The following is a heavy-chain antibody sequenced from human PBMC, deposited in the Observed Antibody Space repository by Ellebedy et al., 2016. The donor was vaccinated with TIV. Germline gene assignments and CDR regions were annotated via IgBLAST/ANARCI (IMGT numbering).Heavy chain of an antibody. Sequence: AASVKVSCKTSGYTFTNYDITWVRQAPGQGLQWVGWISASSGDTTYARAFHGRATMTADTSTSTAYLELRNLISGDTAVYYCARDLHTTGWYGADYFAYWGQGALVTVSA. CDR3: ARDLHTTGWYGADYFAY. CDR1: GYTFTNYD. CDR2: ISASSGDT. D-gene: IGHD6-19*01. J-gene: IGHJ4*02. V-gene: IGHV1-18*01.